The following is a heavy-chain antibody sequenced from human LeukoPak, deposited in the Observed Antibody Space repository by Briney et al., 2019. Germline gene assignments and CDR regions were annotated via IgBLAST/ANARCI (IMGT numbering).Heavy chain of an antibody. CDR2: ISDSDDST. CDR1: GFTFSNYG. D-gene: IGHD6-13*01. CDR3: AKGKPAAGVISPFDP. Sequence: GGSLRLSCAASGFTFSNYGMSWVRQAPGKGLEWVSTISDSDDSTYYADSVKGRFTISRDNSKNTLYLQMNSLRAEDTAVYYCAKGKPAAGVISPFDPWGQGTLVTVSS. J-gene: IGHJ5*02. V-gene: IGHV3-23*01.